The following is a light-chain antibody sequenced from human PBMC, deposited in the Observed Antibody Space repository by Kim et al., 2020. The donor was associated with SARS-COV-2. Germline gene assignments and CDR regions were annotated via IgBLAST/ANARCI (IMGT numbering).Light chain of an antibody. CDR3: LQYNSYPWT. V-gene: IGKV1-17*03. CDR1: QGISNY. Sequence: SSGGDIVTITWRASQGISNYFAWLQQKPGKAPQRLMYAASRVQSGVPSRFSGSGSGTLSPLTISSLQPEDSATYYCLQYNSYPWTFGQGTKLDIK. J-gene: IGKJ1*01. CDR2: AAS.